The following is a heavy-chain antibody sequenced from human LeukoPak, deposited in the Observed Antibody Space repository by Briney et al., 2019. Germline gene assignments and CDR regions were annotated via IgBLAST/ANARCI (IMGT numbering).Heavy chain of an antibody. J-gene: IGHJ4*02. D-gene: IGHD3-22*01. CDR2: ISGSGGST. Sequence: GGSLRLSCAASGFTFSSYAMSWVRQAPGKGLEWVSAISGSGGSTYYADSVKGRFTISRDNSKNTLYLQMNSLRAEDTAVYYCAKDTRRTMYYYDSSGYLGDYWGQGTLVTVSS. CDR3: AKDTRRTMYYYDSSGYLGDY. V-gene: IGHV3-23*01. CDR1: GFTFSSYA.